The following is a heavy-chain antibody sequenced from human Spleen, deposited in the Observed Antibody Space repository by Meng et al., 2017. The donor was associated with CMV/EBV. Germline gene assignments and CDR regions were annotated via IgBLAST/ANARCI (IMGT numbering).Heavy chain of an antibody. CDR1: GYSFTSYW. D-gene: IGHD1-7*01. Sequence: KVSCKGSGYSFTSYWIGWVRQMPGKGLEWMGIIYPGDSDTRYSPSFQGQVTISADKSINTAYLQWSRLKASDTAMYYCARGGNWNYLYYFDNWGQGTLVTVSS. V-gene: IGHV5-51*01. CDR2: IYPGDSDT. CDR3: ARGGNWNYLYYFDN. J-gene: IGHJ4*02.